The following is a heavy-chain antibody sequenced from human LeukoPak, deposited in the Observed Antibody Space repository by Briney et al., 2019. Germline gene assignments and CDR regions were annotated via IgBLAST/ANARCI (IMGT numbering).Heavy chain of an antibody. D-gene: IGHD1/OR15-1a*01. J-gene: IGHJ4*02. V-gene: IGHV4-39*01. Sequence: SETVSLTCTVSGGSVSSGSYYWSWIRQPPGKGLDWIGNIYYSGSTYYNPSLKSRVTISVDTSENQFSLKLTSVTAADTAVYYCARNNIGTRTYDYWGRGTLVTVSS. CDR2: IYYSGST. CDR3: ARNNIGTRTYDY. CDR1: GGSVSSGSYY.